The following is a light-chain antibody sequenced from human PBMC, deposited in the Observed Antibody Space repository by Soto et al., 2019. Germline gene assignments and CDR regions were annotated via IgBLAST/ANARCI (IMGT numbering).Light chain of an antibody. J-gene: IGLJ1*01. V-gene: IGLV2-8*01. CDR3: SSYAGSNTYV. Sequence: HSVLTQPPSASGSPGQSVTISCIGTSSDVGGYDSVSWYQQHPGKAPKLMIYEVTKRPSGVPDRFSGSKSGNTASLTVSGLQAEDEADYYCSSYAGSNTYVFGTGTKLTVL. CDR1: SSDVGGYDS. CDR2: EVT.